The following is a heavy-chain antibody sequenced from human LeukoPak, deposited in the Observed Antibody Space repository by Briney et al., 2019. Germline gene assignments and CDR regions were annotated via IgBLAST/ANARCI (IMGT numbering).Heavy chain of an antibody. CDR3: ARVPTDDAFDI. CDR2: TFSSGAT. Sequence: SETLTLTCIVSGASITASYWTWIRRPPGKGLEWIGHTFSSGATTYNPSLKSRVTISLDTSRSQFSLNLSSVTAADTAVYFCARVPTDDAFDIGGQGTMVTVSS. J-gene: IGHJ3*02. CDR1: GASITASY. V-gene: IGHV4-4*09.